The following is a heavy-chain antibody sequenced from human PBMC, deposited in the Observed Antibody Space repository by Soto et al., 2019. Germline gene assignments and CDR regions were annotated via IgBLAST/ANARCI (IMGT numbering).Heavy chain of an antibody. CDR2: IYHSGST. V-gene: IGHV4-30-2*01. CDR1: GGSISSGGYS. D-gene: IGHD1-1*01. CDR3: ARDQLEGNWFDP. Sequence: QLQLQESGSGLVRPSQTLSLTCAVSGGSISSGGYSWNWIRQPPGKGLEWIGYIYHSGSTLYNPSLKSRDTISVDKSTTQFSLKLSSVTAADTAVYYCARDQLEGNWFDPWGQGTLVTVSS. J-gene: IGHJ5*02.